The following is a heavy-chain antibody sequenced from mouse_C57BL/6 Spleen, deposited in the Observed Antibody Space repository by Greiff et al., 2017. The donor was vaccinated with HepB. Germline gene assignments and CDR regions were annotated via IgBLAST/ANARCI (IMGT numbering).Heavy chain of an antibody. CDR3: AREPLPDGSWFAY. V-gene: IGHV5-4*01. CDR2: ISDGGSYT. CDR1: GFTFSSYA. Sequence: EVKLQESGGGLVKPGGSLKLSCAASGFTFSSYAMSWVRQTPEKRLEWVATISDGGSYTYYPDNVKGRFTISRDNAKNNLYLQMSHLKSEDTAMYYCAREPLPDGSWFAYWGQGTLVTVSA. D-gene: IGHD2-3*01. J-gene: IGHJ3*01.